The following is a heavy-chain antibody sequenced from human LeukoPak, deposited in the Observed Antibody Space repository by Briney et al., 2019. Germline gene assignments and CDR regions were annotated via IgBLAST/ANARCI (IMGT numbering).Heavy chain of an antibody. CDR3: AKDIDYGSGSYGGY. CDR1: GFTFSSYW. Sequence: GGSLRLSCAASGFTFSSYWMSWVRQAPGKGLEWVANIHQDGSEKYYVDSVKGRFTISRDNAKNSLNLQMNSLRAEDTAVYYCAKDIDYGSGSYGGYWGQGTLVTVSS. D-gene: IGHD3-10*01. CDR2: IHQDGSEK. V-gene: IGHV3-7*01. J-gene: IGHJ4*02.